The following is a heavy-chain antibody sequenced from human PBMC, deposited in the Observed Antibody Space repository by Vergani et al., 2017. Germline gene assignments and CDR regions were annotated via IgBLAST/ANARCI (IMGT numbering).Heavy chain of an antibody. CDR2: INSDGSST. CDR1: GFTFSSYW. CDR3: ARGVNDFWSGYQGDY. J-gene: IGHJ4*02. Sequence: EVQLLESGGGLVQPGGSLRLSCAASGFTFSSYWLHWVRQTPGKGLVWVSHINSDGSSTSYADSVKGRFTISRDNAKNTLYLQMNSLRAEDTAVYYCARGVNDFWSGYQGDYWGQGTLVTVSS. D-gene: IGHD3-3*01. V-gene: IGHV3-74*02.